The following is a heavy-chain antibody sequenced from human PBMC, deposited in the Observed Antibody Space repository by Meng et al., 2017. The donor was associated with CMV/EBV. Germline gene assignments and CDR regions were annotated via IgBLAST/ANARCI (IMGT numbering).Heavy chain of an antibody. Sequence: GESLKISCAASRFTVSSNYMSWVRQAPGKGLELVSVIYSGGSTNYADSVKGRFTISRDNSKNTLYLQMNSLRAEDTAVYYCARDSQGSYDFWGGYYHQYYGMDVWGQGTTVTVSS. V-gene: IGHV3-53*01. CDR1: RFTVSSNY. CDR2: IYSGGST. D-gene: IGHD3-3*01. CDR3: ARDSQGSYDFWGGYYHQYYGMDV. J-gene: IGHJ6*02.